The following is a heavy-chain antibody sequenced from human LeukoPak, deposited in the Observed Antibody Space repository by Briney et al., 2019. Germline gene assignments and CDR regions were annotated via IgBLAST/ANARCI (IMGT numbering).Heavy chain of an antibody. J-gene: IGHJ4*02. Sequence: ASVKVSCKASGYTFTSYYMHWVRQAPGQGLEWMGIINPSGGSTSYAQEFQGRVTMTRDMSTSTVYMELSSLRSEDTAVYYCARDTLRTGTTRGLFDYWGQGTLVTVSS. CDR3: ARDTLRTGTTRGLFDY. V-gene: IGHV1-46*01. D-gene: IGHD1-7*01. CDR2: INPSGGST. CDR1: GYTFTSYY.